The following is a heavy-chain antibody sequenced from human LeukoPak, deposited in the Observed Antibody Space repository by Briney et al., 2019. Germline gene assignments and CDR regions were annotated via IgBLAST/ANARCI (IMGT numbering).Heavy chain of an antibody. Sequence: SETLSLTCTVSGGSISSCYWSWIRQPPGKGLEWIGYIYYSGSTNYNPSLKSRVTISVDTSKNQFSLKLSSVTAADTAVYYCARVQDHYYDSSGYYSRRYYFDYWGQGTLVTVSS. V-gene: IGHV4-59*01. D-gene: IGHD3-22*01. CDR2: IYYSGST. J-gene: IGHJ4*02. CDR3: ARVQDHYYDSSGYYSRRYYFDY. CDR1: GGSISSCY.